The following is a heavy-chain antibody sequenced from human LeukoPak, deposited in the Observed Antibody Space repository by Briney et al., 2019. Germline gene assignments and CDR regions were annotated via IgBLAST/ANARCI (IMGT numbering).Heavy chain of an antibody. CDR1: GGSFSGYY. CDR3: ARRRYSYGSGYYYYMDV. Sequence: SETLSLTCAVYGGSFSGYYWSWIRQPPGKGLEWIGEINHSGSTNYNPSLKSRVTISVDTSKNQFSLKLSSVTAADTAVYYCARRRYSYGSGYYYYMDVWGKGTTVTVSS. J-gene: IGHJ6*03. D-gene: IGHD5-18*01. V-gene: IGHV4-34*01. CDR2: INHSGST.